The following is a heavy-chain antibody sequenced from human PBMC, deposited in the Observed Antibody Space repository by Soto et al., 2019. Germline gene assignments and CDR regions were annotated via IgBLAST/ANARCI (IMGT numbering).Heavy chain of an antibody. CDR1: GYTFTSYY. CDR2: SNPSGGST. CDR3: YSSSSLLDV. J-gene: IGHJ6*02. D-gene: IGHD6-6*01. V-gene: IGHV1-46*01. Sequence: QVQLVQSGAELKKPCASVKVSCNASGYTFTSYYMHWDRQDPGQGLEWMGISNPSGGSTSYAQKSQGRVTMTRDTATSTVYMELSSLRSEDTAVYYCYSSSSLLDVWGQGTTVTVSS.